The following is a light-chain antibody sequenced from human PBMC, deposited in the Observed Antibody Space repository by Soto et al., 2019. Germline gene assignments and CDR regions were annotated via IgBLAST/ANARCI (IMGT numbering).Light chain of an antibody. Sequence: DVVLTQSPLSLPVTLGQPASMSCRSSQSLEYSDGNTFLNWFHQRPGQSPRRLIYQVSNRDSGVPDRFTGSGSGTDFTLRISRVEAEDVGLCFCMQGTHWPWTFGQGTKVEI. CDR2: QVS. V-gene: IGKV2-30*01. CDR3: MQGTHWPWT. CDR1: QSLEYSDGNTF. J-gene: IGKJ1*01.